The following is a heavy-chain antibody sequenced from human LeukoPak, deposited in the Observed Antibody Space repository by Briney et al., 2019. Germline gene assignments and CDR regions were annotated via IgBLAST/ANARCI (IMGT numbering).Heavy chain of an antibody. CDR2: VYYSENT. Sequence: SETLSLTCSVSGGSISGYYWSWIRQPPGKELEWIGYVYYSENTKYNPSLESRVTISLDTSKKQFSLRLNSVTTADTAVYFCTRRVAIIGTPKAYFDYWGQGILVTVSS. J-gene: IGHJ4*02. D-gene: IGHD2-15*01. CDR1: GGSISGYY. V-gene: IGHV4-59*08. CDR3: TRRVAIIGTPKAYFDY.